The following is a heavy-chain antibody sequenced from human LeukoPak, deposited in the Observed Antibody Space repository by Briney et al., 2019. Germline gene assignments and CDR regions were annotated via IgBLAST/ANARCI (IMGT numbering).Heavy chain of an antibody. CDR3: ARDVWVFDSYDFWSGYPKYNWFDP. CDR2: IYTSGST. V-gene: IGHV4-4*07. D-gene: IGHD3-3*01. J-gene: IGHJ5*02. Sequence: PSETLSLTCTVSGGSISSYYWSWIRQPAGKGLEWIGRIYTSGSTNYNPSLKSRVTMSVDTSKNQFSLKLSPVTAADTAVYYCARDVWVFDSYDFWSGYPKYNWFDPWGQGTLVTVSS. CDR1: GGSISSYY.